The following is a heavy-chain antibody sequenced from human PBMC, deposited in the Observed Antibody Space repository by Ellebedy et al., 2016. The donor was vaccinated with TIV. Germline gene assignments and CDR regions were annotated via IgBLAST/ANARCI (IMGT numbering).Heavy chain of an antibody. D-gene: IGHD3-22*01. CDR1: GGSFSGYY. CDR2: ITHSGST. CDR3: TRNGYYCLDY. J-gene: IGHJ4*02. V-gene: IGHV4-34*01. Sequence: MPSETLSLTCAVYGGSFSGYYWSWIRQPPGKGLEWIGEITHSGSTNYNPSLKSRVIISVDTSKNQFSLELSSVTAADTAVYYCTRNGYYCLDYWGQGTLVTVSS.